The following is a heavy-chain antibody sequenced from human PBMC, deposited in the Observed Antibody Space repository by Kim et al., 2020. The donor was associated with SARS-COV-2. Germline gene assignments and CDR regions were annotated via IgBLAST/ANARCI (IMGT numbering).Heavy chain of an antibody. V-gene: IGHV3-33*06. D-gene: IGHD5-18*01. J-gene: IGHJ6*02. Sequence: GGSLRLSCAASGFTFSSYGMHWVRQAPGKGLEWVAVIWYDGSNKYYADSVKGRFTISRDNSKNTLYLQMNSLRAEDTAVYYCAKPGSAMVLYYGMDVWGQGTTVTVSS. CDR1: GFTFSSYG. CDR3: AKPGSAMVLYYGMDV. CDR2: IWYDGSNK.